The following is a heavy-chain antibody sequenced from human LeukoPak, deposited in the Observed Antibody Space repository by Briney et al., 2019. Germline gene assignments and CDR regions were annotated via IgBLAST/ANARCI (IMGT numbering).Heavy chain of an antibody. CDR2: IRSKAYGGTT. J-gene: IGHJ4*02. CDR3: TRGPTVLLWFGESPGFDY. V-gene: IGHV3-49*03. Sequence: GGSLRLSCTASGFTFGDYAMSWFRQAPGKGLEWVGFIRSKAYGGTTEYAASVKGRFTISRDDSKSIAYLQMNSLKTEDTAVYYCTRGPTVLLWFGESPGFDYWGQGTLVTVSS. D-gene: IGHD3-10*01. CDR1: GFTFGDYA.